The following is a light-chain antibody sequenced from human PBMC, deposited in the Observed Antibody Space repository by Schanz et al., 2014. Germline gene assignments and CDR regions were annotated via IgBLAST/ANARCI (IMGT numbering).Light chain of an antibody. CDR2: GAS. V-gene: IGKV3-20*01. Sequence: EIVMTQSPATLSVSPGERATLSCRASQSVSSYLAWYQQKPGQAPRLLIYGASSRATGIPDRFSGSGSGTDFTLTISRLEPEDFAVYYCQQYGSSPRTFGQGTKLEIK. CDR1: QSVSSY. J-gene: IGKJ2*01. CDR3: QQYGSSPRT.